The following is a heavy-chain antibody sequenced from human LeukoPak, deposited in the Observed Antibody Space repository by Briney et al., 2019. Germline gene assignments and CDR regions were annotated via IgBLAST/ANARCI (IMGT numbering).Heavy chain of an antibody. V-gene: IGHV5-51*01. J-gene: IGHJ4*02. Sequence: GESLKISCKGSGYSFTSYWISWVRQMPGKGLEWMGIIYPGDSDTRYSPSFQGQVTISADKSISTAYLQWSSLKASDTAMYYCARHSHRYSSGWHFDYWGQGTLVTVSS. CDR3: ARHSHRYSSGWHFDY. D-gene: IGHD6-19*01. CDR2: IYPGDSDT. CDR1: GYSFTSYW.